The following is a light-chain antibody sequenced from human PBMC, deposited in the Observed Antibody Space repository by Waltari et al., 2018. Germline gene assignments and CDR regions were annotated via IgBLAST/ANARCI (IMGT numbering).Light chain of an antibody. J-gene: IGKJ2*01. V-gene: IGKV1-5*01. CDR1: QRINTW. CDR2: DVS. CDR3: QQYYRYYT. Sequence: NQMTQSPSALSASVGDRVTITCRASQRINTWMAWYQQRPGKAPKVLIYDVSTLESGVPSRFSGSGSGTEFTLAINNLQPEDFATYYCQQYYRYYTFGQGTKLEIK.